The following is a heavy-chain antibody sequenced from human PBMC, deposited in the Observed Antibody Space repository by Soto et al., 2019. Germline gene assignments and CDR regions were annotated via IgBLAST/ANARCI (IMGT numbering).Heavy chain of an antibody. CDR1: GGFISRSCYY. CDR3: ARDTTPSL. Sequence: SQTLSVTCTVSGGFISRSCYYWGWIRQPPGKGLEWIGSIYYSGSTNYNPSLKSRVTISVDTSKNQFSLKLSSVTAADTAMYYCARDTTPSLWGQGTLVTVSS. V-gene: IGHV4-39*07. CDR2: IYYSGST. D-gene: IGHD1-1*01. J-gene: IGHJ4*02.